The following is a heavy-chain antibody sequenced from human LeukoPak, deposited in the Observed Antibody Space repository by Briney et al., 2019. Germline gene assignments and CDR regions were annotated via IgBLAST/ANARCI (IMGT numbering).Heavy chain of an antibody. J-gene: IGHJ4*02. CDR2: INHSGST. V-gene: IGHV4-34*01. CDR1: GGSFSGYY. CDR3: ATYGYSSGWYYFDY. Sequence: RSSETLSLTCAVYGGSFSGYYWSWIRQPPGKGLEWIGEINHSGSTNYNPSLKSRVTISVDTSKNQFSLKLSSVTAADTAVYYCATYGYSSGWYYFDYWGQGTLVTVSS. D-gene: IGHD6-19*01.